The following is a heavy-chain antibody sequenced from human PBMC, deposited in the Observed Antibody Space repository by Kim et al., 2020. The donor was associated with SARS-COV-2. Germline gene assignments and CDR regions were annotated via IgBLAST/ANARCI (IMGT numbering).Heavy chain of an antibody. CDR3: ARDYNPDSGSWRPHDH. V-gene: IGHV3-7*03. J-gene: IGHJ4*02. CDR2: INQDGSEK. CDR1: QFTFNNYV. D-gene: IGHD3-10*01. Sequence: GGSLRLSCAASQFTFNNYVMSWVRQAPGKGLEWVANINQDGSEKYYVDSVEGRFTISRDNAKKSLYLQMISLRAEDTAMYYCARDYNPDSGSWRPHDHWGQGALVTVSS.